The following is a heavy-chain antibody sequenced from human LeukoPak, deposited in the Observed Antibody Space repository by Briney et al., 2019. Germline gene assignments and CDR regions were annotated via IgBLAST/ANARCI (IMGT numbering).Heavy chain of an antibody. CDR3: AKDGVVRGLGPYYFDS. J-gene: IGHJ4*02. Sequence: PGGSPRLSCASSGFTFTSYAVSWVRQAPGKGLEWVSTISYSGGTTYHTDSVKGRFTISRDISKNTVYLQMNSLKAEDTAVYYCAKDGVVRGLGPYYFDSWGQGSLVTVSS. V-gene: IGHV3-23*01. D-gene: IGHD3-10*01. CDR2: ISYSGGTT. CDR1: GFTFTSYA.